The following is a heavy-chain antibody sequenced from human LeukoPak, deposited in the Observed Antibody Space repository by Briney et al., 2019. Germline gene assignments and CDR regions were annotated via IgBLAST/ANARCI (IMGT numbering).Heavy chain of an antibody. D-gene: IGHD2-15*01. CDR1: GGTFSSYA. J-gene: IGHJ4*01. Sequence: ASVKVSCKASGGTFSSYAISWVRQAPGQGLEWMGRIIPIFGTANYAQQFQGRVTINTDESTSTAYMVLSSLRSEDTAVYYCARGIRDYSFDNWGQGTLVTVSS. CDR3: ARGIRDYSFDN. V-gene: IGHV1-69*05. CDR2: IIPIFGTA.